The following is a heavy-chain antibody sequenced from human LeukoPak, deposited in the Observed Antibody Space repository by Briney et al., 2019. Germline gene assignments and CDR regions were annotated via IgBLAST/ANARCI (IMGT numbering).Heavy chain of an antibody. V-gene: IGHV1-8*01. D-gene: IGHD2-2*01. CDR1: GYTFTSYD. J-gene: IGHJ6*02. CDR2: MNPNSGNT. CDR3: ARVGGYCSSTSCYALYYYGMDV. Sequence: GASVKVSCKASGYTFTSYDINWVRRATGQGLEWMGWMNPNSGNTGYAQKFQGRVTMTRNTSISTAYMELSSLRSEDTAVYYCARVGGYCSSTSCYALYYYGMDVWGQGTTVTVSS.